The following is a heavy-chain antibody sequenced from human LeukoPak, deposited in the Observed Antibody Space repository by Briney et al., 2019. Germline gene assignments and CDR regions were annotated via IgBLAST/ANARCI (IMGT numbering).Heavy chain of an antibody. V-gene: IGHV3-7*01. CDR1: GFTFSTYW. CDR3: ARDGRSVSSYYYGSGRTLSGYMDV. J-gene: IGHJ6*03. Sequence: PGGSLRLSCAASGFTFSTYWMTWVRQAPGKGLEWVANIKQDGSEKYYVDSVKGRFTISRDNAKNSLYLQMNSLRAEDTAVYYCARDGRSVSSYYYGSGRTLSGYMDVWGKGTTVTVSS. D-gene: IGHD3-10*01. CDR2: IKQDGSEK.